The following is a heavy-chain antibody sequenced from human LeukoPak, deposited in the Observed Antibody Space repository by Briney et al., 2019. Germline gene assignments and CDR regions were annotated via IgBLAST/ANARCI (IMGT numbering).Heavy chain of an antibody. CDR2: ISAYNGNT. J-gene: IGHJ5*02. D-gene: IGHD6-13*01. CDR1: GDTFTSYG. V-gene: IGHV1-18*01. CDR3: ARDLIAAAGRANWFDP. Sequence: GASVKVSCKASGDTFTSYGISWVRQAPGQGLEWMGWISAYNGNTNYAQKLQGRVTMTTDTSTSTAYMELRSLRSDDTAVYYCARDLIAAAGRANWFDPWGQGTLVTVSS.